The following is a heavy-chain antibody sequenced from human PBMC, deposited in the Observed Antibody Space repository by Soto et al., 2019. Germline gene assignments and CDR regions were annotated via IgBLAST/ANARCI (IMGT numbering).Heavy chain of an antibody. J-gene: IGHJ4*02. V-gene: IGHV2-5*02. CDR2: IYWDDDK. CDR3: AHSPRITMYDY. Sequence: QITLKESGPTLVKPTQTLTLTCTFSGFSLSTNGVGVGWIRQPPGKALEWLALIYWDDDKRYSPSLKSRLTTPKDTSKNRVVLTMTNMDPVDTATYYCAHSPRITMYDYWGQGTLVTVSS. D-gene: IGHD3-10*02. CDR1: GFSLSTNGVG.